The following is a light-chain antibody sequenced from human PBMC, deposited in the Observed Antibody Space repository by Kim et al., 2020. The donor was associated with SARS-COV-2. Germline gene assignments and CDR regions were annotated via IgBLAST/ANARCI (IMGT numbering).Light chain of an antibody. CDR2: DAS. CDR3: QQYYTYPLT. V-gene: IGKV1-8*01. J-gene: IGKJ4*01. Sequence: AIRMTQSPSSFSASTGDRVTITCRASQSISSSLAWYQQKPGKAPKLLIYDASTLQSGVPSRFSGSGSGTDFTLTISCLQSEDFATYYCQQYYTYPLTFGGGTKVDIK. CDR1: QSISSS.